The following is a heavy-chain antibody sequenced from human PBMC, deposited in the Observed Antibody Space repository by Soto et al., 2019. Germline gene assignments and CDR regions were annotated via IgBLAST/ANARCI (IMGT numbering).Heavy chain of an antibody. CDR2: ISYDGSNK. CDR1: GFTFSSYG. J-gene: IGHJ5*02. D-gene: IGHD4-17*01. Sequence: GGSLRLSCAASGFTFSSYGMHWVRQAPGKGLEWVAVISYDGSNKYYADSVKGRFTISRDNSKNTLYLQMNSLRAEDTAVYYCAKWDTYGQPHLSWGQGTLVTVSS. CDR3: AKWDTYGQPHLS. V-gene: IGHV3-30*18.